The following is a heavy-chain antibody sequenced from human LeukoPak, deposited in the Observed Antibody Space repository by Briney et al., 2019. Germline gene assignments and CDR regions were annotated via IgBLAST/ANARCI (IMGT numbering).Heavy chain of an antibody. Sequence: GGSLRLSCAASGFTFSSYWMHWVRQAPGKGLVWVSRINSDGSSTSYADSVKGRFTISRDNAKNTLYLQMNSLRAEDTAVYYCARARYYYDSSGYRAVYYFDYWGQGTLVTVSS. CDR2: INSDGSST. CDR1: GFTFSSYW. V-gene: IGHV3-74*01. D-gene: IGHD3-22*01. J-gene: IGHJ4*02. CDR3: ARARYYYDSSGYRAVYYFDY.